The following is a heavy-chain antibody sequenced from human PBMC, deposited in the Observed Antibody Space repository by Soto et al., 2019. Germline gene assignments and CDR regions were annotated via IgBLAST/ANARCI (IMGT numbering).Heavy chain of an antibody. CDR1: GGTFSSYA. Sequence: PSVKVSCKASGGTFSSYAISWVRQAPGQGLEWMGGIIPIFGTANYAQKFQGRVTITADESTSTAYMELSSLRSEDTAVYYCASPSSTVVTPYYYYGMDVWGQGTTVTVSS. CDR3: ASPSSTVVTPYYYYGMDV. V-gene: IGHV1-69*13. J-gene: IGHJ6*02. D-gene: IGHD4-17*01. CDR2: IIPIFGTA.